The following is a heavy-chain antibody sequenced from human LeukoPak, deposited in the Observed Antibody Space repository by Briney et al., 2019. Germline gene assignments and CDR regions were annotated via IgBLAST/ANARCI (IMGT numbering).Heavy chain of an antibody. CDR2: IYTSGST. J-gene: IGHJ4*02. CDR3: ARSARRDGYNYSG. Sequence: PETLSLTCTVSGGSISSYYWSWIRQPPGKGLEWIGYIYTSGSTNYNPSLKGRVTISVDTSKNQFSLKLSSVTAADTAVYYCARSARRDGYNYSGWGQGTLVTVSS. D-gene: IGHD5-24*01. CDR1: GGSISSYY. V-gene: IGHV4-4*09.